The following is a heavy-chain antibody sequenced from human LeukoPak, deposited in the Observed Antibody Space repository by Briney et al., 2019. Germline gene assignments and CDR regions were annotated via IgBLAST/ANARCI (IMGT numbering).Heavy chain of an antibody. V-gene: IGHV3-21*01. CDR3: ARDMFDSAAKPFDY. CDR2: ISSSSSYI. J-gene: IGHJ4*02. D-gene: IGHD3-10*02. CDR1: GFTFSSYS. Sequence: PGGSLRLSCAASGFTFSSYSMNWVRQAPGKGLEWVSSISSSSSYIYYADSVKGRFTISRDNAKNSLYLQMNSLRAEDTAVYYCARDMFDSAAKPFDYWGQGTLVTVSS.